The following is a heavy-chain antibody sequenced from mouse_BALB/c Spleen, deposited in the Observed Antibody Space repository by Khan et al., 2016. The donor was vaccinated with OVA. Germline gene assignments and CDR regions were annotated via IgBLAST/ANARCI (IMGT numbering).Heavy chain of an antibody. CDR3: ARHGYGTWDAMDY. J-gene: IGHJ4*01. Sequence: EVELVESGGGLVQPGGSLKLSCATSGFTFSDYYMYWFRQTPEKRLEWVAYISNGGGNTYYPDTVKGRFTISRDNAQHTLYLQMSRLTSEDTAMYYCARHGYGTWDAMDYWGQGTSVTVSS. CDR2: ISNGGGNT. V-gene: IGHV5-12*02. D-gene: IGHD2-2*01. CDR1: GFTFSDYY.